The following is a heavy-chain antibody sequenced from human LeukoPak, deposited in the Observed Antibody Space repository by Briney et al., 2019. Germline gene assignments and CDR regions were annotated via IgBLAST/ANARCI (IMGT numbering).Heavy chain of an antibody. CDR3: AKDKASSGYYLDY. J-gene: IGHJ4*02. V-gene: IGHV3-23*01. Sequence: PGGSLRLSCEASGFTFSTYAMYRVRQAPGRGLEWVSGITRSGTDPYYADSVKGRFTTSRDNSKNTLYLQMNSLRAEDTAVYYCAKDKASSGYYLDYWGQGTLVTVSS. D-gene: IGHD3-22*01. CDR1: GFTFSTYA. CDR2: ITRSGTDP.